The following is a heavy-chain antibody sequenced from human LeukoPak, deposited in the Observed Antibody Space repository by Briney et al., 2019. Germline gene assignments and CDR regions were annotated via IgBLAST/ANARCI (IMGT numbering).Heavy chain of an antibody. J-gene: IGHJ4*02. CDR1: GVSISSHY. CDR2: IYHSGST. V-gene: IGHV4-59*11. D-gene: IGHD6-13*01. CDR3: ARWWYGSGWF. Sequence: SETLSLTCTVSGVSISSHYWSWIRQPPGEGLEWIGYIYHSGSTNYNPSLTSRVTISVDTSKNQFSLKLNSVTAADTAVYYCARWWYGSGWFWGQGTLVTVSS.